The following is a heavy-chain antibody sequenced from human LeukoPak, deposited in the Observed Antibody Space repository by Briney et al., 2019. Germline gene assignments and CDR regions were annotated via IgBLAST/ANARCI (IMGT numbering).Heavy chain of an antibody. D-gene: IGHD1-26*01. CDR1: GGSISSGGYY. Sequence: SETLSLTCTVSGGSISSGGYYWSWIWQPPGKGLEWIGYIYHSGSTYYNPSLKSRVTISVDRSKNQFSLKLSSVTAADTAVYYCARDSGSYYPRWASDIWGQGTMVTVSS. CDR2: IYHSGST. CDR3: ARDSGSYYPRWASDI. V-gene: IGHV4-30-2*01. J-gene: IGHJ3*02.